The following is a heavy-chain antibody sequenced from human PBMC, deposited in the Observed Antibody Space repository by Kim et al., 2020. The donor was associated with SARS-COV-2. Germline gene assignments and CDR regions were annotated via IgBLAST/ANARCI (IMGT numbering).Heavy chain of an antibody. V-gene: IGHV3-21*01. CDR2: IGSNSIYI. D-gene: IGHD4-17*01. Sequence: GGSLRLSCAGSGFTFSSYTMNWIRQAPGKGLEWVSTIGSNSIYIYYADSVKGRFTISRDNAKNSLYLQMNSLRAEDTAVYYCARARPTDFWGQGTLVTVS. CDR1: GFTFSSYT. CDR3: ARARPTDF. J-gene: IGHJ4*02.